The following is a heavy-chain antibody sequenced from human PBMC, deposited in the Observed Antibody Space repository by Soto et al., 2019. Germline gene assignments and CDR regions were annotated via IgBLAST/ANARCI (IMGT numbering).Heavy chain of an antibody. CDR1: GFTFSSYA. V-gene: IGHV3-23*01. Sequence: GGSLRLSCAASGFTFSSYAVSWVRQAPGKGLEWVSAISGSGGSTYYADSVKGRFTISRDNSKNTLYLQMNSLRAEDTAVYYCVKRVRKRYYFDYWGQGTLVTGS. CDR2: ISGSGGST. D-gene: IGHD2-2*01. CDR3: VKRVRKRYYFDY. J-gene: IGHJ4*02.